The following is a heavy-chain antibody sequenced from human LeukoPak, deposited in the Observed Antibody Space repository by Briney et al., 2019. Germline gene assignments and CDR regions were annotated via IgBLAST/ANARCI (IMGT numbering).Heavy chain of an antibody. CDR3: ARGGYSGYDYYGDY. CDR2: MNPNSGNT. Sequence: ASVKVSCKASGYTFTSCDINWVRQATGQGLEWMGWMNPNSGNTGYAQKFQGRVTMTRNTSISTAYMELSSLRSEDTAVYYCARGGYSGYDYYGDYWGQGTLVTVSS. V-gene: IGHV1-8*01. CDR1: GYTFTSCD. D-gene: IGHD5-12*01. J-gene: IGHJ4*02.